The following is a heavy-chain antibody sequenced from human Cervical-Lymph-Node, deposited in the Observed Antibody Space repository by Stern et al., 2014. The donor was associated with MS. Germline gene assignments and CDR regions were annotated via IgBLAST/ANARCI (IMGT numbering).Heavy chain of an antibody. J-gene: IGHJ4*02. V-gene: IGHV4-59*08. Sequence: QVQLQESGPGLVKPSETLSLTCAVSGGSISSRYWGWIRQPPGKGLEWIGLISHSGDTKYNPSLQSRVTISLDNTQNQFSLKVNSVTAADTAVYYCARLSTAVDFWGQGTLVTVSS. CDR3: ARLSTAVDF. CDR1: GGSISSRY. CDR2: ISHSGDT.